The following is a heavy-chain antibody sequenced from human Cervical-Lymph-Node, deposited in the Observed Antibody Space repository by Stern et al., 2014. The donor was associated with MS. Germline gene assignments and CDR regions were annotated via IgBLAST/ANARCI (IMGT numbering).Heavy chain of an antibody. J-gene: IGHJ5*02. Sequence: VHLVQSGAEVKKPGSSVKVSCKASGGTFSSYVITWVRQTPGQTFEGMGGNITLFGPGNYAQKFQDRITITADESTSTVYMELRNLRSEDTAIYYCVIDTNWFDPWGQGTLVTVSS. CDR1: GGTFSSYV. CDR3: VIDTNWFDP. V-gene: IGHV1-69*01. CDR2: NITLFGPG.